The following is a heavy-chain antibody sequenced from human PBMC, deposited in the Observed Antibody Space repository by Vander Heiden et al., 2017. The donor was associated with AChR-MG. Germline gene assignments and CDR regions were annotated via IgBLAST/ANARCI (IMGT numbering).Heavy chain of an antibody. CDR3: AREEGGVREITIPYYYGMDV. Sequence: QVQLVQSGAEVKKPGASVKAYCRAYGYPFPRYGLPGVRQAPGQGLEWMGWISAYNGNTIYAQKFQGRVTMTTDTSTTTAYMELRSLRSDDTAVYYCAREEGGVREITIPYYYGMDVWGQGTTVTVSS. J-gene: IGHJ6*02. CDR1: GYPFPRYG. D-gene: IGHD3-10*01. CDR2: ISAYNGNT. V-gene: IGHV1-18*01.